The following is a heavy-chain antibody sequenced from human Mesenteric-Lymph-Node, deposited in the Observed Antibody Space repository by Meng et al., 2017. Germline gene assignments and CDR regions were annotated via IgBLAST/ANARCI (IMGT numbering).Heavy chain of an antibody. CDR3: ARETQDIVVVVAARVPYYFDY. D-gene: IGHD2-15*01. CDR1: GYTFTSYY. J-gene: IGHJ4*02. CDR2: INPSGGST. V-gene: IGHV1-46*01. Sequence: ASVKVSCKASGYTFTSYYMHWVRQAPGQGLEWMGIINPSGGSTSYAQKFQGRVTMTRDTSTSTVYMELSSLRSEDTAVYYCARETQDIVVVVAARVPYYFDYWGQGTLVTVSS.